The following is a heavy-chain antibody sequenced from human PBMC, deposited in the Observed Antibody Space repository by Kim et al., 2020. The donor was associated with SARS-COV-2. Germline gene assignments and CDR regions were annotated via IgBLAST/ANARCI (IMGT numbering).Heavy chain of an antibody. Sequence: SETLSLTCAVYGGSFSGYYWSWIRQPPGKGLEWIGEINHSGSTNYNPSLKSRVTISVDTSKNQFSLKLSSVTAADTAVYYCARAQGGSGIKERDFDYWGQGTLVTVSS. CDR3: ARAQGGSGIKERDFDY. CDR2: INHSGST. V-gene: IGHV4-34*01. J-gene: IGHJ4*02. D-gene: IGHD1-20*01. CDR1: GGSFSGYY.